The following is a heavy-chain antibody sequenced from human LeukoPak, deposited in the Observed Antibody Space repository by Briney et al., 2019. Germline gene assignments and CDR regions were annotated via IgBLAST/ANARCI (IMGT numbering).Heavy chain of an antibody. CDR1: GYSFTSYW. J-gene: IGHJ4*02. CDR3: ARMDDYGDYGIY. V-gene: IGHV5-51*01. CDR2: IHPADSDT. D-gene: IGHD4-17*01. Sequence: GESLKISCNGSGYSFTSYWIGWVRQMPGKGLELMGIIHPADSDTRFSPSFLGQVTISADKSINTAYLQWSRLKASDTAIYYCARMDDYGDYGIYWGQGTLVTVSS.